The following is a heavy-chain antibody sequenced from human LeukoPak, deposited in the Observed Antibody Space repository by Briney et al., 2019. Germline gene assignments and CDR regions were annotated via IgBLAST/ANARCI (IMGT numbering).Heavy chain of an antibody. J-gene: IGHJ4*02. CDR3: ARDPLGEWPTIAVDY. D-gene: IGHD3-16*01. CDR2: INPNSGGT. CDR1: GYTFTDYC. V-gene: IGHV1-2*06. Sequence: ASLKVSCKASGYTFTDYCMHWVRQAPGQGLEWMGRINPNSGGTNYAQKFQGRVTMTRDTSISTAYMELSRLRPDDTAVYYCARDPLGEWPTIAVDYWGQGTLVTVSS.